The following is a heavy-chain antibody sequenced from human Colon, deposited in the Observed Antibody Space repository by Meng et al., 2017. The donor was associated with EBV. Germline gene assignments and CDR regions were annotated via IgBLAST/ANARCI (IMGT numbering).Heavy chain of an antibody. V-gene: IGHV4-31*03. D-gene: IGHD4-17*01. CDR3: ASLYGDSSVWYLDL. Sequence: QLQLQESGPGLVKPSEXLSLTCTVSGGSMNSSSYFWAWIRQPPGKGLKYIGYIYYSGSTYYSPSLKSRVIISVDTSKNQFSLRLNSVTAADTAVYYCASLYGDSSVWYLDLWGRGTLVTVSS. CDR2: IYYSGST. CDR1: GGSMNSSSYF. J-gene: IGHJ2*01.